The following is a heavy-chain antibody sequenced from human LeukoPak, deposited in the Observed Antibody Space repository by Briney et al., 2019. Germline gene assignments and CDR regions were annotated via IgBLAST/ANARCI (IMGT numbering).Heavy chain of an antibody. Sequence: PSETLSLTCTVSDVSISTYYCSWIRQPPGKGLEWIGYIYYSGSTNYKPSLKSRVTISVDTSKNQFSLKLSSVTAADTAVYYCAXLVVSSWYHEVLLGRDYWGQGTLVTVSS. CDR2: IYYSGST. CDR3: AXLVVSSWYHEVLLGRDY. CDR1: DVSISTYY. J-gene: IGHJ4*02. D-gene: IGHD6-13*01. V-gene: IGHV4-59*08.